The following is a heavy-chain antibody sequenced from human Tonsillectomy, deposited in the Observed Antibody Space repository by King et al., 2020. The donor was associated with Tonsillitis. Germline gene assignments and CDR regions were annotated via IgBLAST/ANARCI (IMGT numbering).Heavy chain of an antibody. J-gene: IGHJ4*02. CDR2: IDHSGST. Sequence: VQLPQWGAGMLKPSETLSLTCAVYGGSFSGYYWSWIRQPPGKGLEWIGEIDHSGSTNYNPSLKSRVTISVDTSKNQFSLKLSSVTAADTAVYYCAIGPEYYWGQGTLVTVSS. CDR1: GGSFSGYY. CDR3: AIGPEYY. V-gene: IGHV4-34*01. D-gene: IGHD3-16*02.